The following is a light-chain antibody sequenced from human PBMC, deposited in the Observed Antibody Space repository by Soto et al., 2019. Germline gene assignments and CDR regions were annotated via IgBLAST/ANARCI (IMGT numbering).Light chain of an antibody. CDR2: SDN. CDR1: RSNIGGNT. CDR3: AAWADSRKGLV. V-gene: IGLV1-44*01. J-gene: IGLJ6*01. Sequence: QSVLTQPPSASGTPGQRVTISCSGSRSNIGGNTVNWYQQYPGAAPKLLIFSDNQRPSGVPDRFSGSKSGTSASLAISGLHYEDEADYHCAAWADSRKGLVVVRGTKVTAL.